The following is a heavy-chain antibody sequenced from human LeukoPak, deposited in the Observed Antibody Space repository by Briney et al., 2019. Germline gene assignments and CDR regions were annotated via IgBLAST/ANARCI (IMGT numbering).Heavy chain of an antibody. CDR3: ARSDGSSTSGNYYYYYYMDV. J-gene: IGHJ6*03. V-gene: IGHV1-2*02. CDR1: GYTFTGYY. CDR2: INPNSGGT. Sequence: ASVKVSCKASGYTFTGYYMHWVRQAPGQGLEWMGWINPNSGGTNYAQNFQGRVTMTRDTSISTAYMDLSRLRSDHTAVHYCARSDGSSTSGNYYYYYYMDVWGKGTTVTVSS. D-gene: IGHD2-2*01.